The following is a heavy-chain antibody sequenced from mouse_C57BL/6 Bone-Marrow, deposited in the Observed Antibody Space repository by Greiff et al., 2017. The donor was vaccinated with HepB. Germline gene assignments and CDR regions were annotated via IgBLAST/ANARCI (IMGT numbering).Heavy chain of an antibody. J-gene: IGHJ2*01. D-gene: IGHD2-5*01. CDR2: IHPSDSDT. CDR3: AIEDYSNYVDY. CDR1: GYTFTSYW. Sequence: VKLQQPGAELVKPGASVKVSCKASGYTFTSYWMHWVKQRPGQGLEWSGRIHPSDSDTNYNQKFKGKATLTVDKSSSTAYMQLSSLTSEDSAVYYCAIEDYSNYVDYWGQGTTLTVSS. V-gene: IGHV1-74*01.